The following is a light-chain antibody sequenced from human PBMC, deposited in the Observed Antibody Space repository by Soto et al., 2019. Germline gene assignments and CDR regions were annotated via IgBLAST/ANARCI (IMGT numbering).Light chain of an antibody. CDR2: GAS. CDR1: QSVSSSY. CDR3: REDYNVPPT. Sequence: EIVMTQSPATLSLSPGERATLSCRASQSVSSSYLSWNQQKPGQAPRLLIYGASTRATGIPARFSGSGSGTDFTLTLSSLQPEDFAVYYCREDYNVPPTVGQGTRLEIK. V-gene: IGKV3D-7*01. J-gene: IGKJ5*01.